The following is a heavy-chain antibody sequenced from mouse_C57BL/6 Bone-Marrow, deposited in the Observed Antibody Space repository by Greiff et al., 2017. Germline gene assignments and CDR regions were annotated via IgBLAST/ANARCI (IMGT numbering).Heavy chain of an antibody. V-gene: IGHV14-4*01. CDR1: GFNIKDDY. CDR3: TTVAPPGFAY. CDR2: IDPENGDT. Sequence: EVQLKESGAELVRPGASVKLSCTASGFNIKDDYMHWVKQRPEQGLEWIGWIDPENGDTEYASKFQGKATITADTSSNTAYLQLSSLTSEDTAVYYCTTVAPPGFAYWGQGTLGTVSA. J-gene: IGHJ3*01.